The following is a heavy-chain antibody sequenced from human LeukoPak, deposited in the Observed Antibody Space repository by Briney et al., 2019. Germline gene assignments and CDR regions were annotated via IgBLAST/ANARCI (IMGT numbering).Heavy chain of an antibody. D-gene: IGHD3-22*01. CDR1: GYTFTSYG. J-gene: IGHJ4*02. CDR3: ARGHYYDSSGYYYFDY. V-gene: IGHV1-18*01. Sequence: ASVKVSCKASGYTFTSYGISWVRQAPGQGLEWMGWISAYNGNTNYAQKLQGRVTMTTDTSTSTAYMELRSLRSDDTAVYYCARGHYYDSSGYYYFDYWGQGTLVTVSP. CDR2: ISAYNGNT.